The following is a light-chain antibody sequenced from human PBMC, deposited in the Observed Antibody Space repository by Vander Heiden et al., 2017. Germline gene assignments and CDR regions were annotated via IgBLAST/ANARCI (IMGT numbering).Light chain of an antibody. CDR1: QSIGSW. Sequence: DIQMTQSPSTLSASVGDRVTITCRASQSIGSWVAWYQQKPGKAPKPLIYKASNLESGVPSRFSGSGSGTEFTLTISSLQPDDPATYFCQQYNTYLWTFGQGTKVEFK. CDR3: QQYNTYLWT. CDR2: KAS. J-gene: IGKJ1*01. V-gene: IGKV1-5*03.